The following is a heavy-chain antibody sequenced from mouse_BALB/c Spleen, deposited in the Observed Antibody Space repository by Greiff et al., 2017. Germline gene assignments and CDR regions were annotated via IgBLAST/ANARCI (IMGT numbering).Heavy chain of an antibody. CDR3: ARTYYDAMDY. CDR1: GYSFTDYN. CDR2: IYPYNGGT. V-gene: IGHV1S135*01. Sequence: EVQLQQSGPELVKPGASVKVSCKASGYSFTDYNMYWVKQSPGKSLEWIGYIYPYNGGTSYNQKFKGKATLTVDKSSSTAFMHLNSLTSEDSAVYNCARTYYDAMDYWGQGTSVTVSS. J-gene: IGHJ4*01.